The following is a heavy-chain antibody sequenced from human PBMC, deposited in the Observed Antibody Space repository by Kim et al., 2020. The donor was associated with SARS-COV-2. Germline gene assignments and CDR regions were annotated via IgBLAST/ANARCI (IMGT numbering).Heavy chain of an antibody. CDR2: INHSGST. CDR3: ARGLVGDFWSGYYPIYYYCSMDV. D-gene: IGHD3-3*01. V-gene: IGHV4-34*01. CDR1: GGSFSGYY. Sequence: SETLSLTCAVYGGSFSGYYWSWIRQPPGKGLEWIGEINHSGSTNYNPSLKSRVTISVDTSKNQFSLKLSSVTAADTAVYYCARGLVGDFWSGYYPIYYYCSMDVWGKGTTVTVSS. J-gene: IGHJ6*03.